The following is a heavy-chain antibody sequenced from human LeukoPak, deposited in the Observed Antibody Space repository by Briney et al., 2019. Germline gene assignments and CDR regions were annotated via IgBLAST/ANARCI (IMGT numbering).Heavy chain of an antibody. CDR3: AREPTSGRAPTSGRPIDY. D-gene: IGHD5-12*01. V-gene: IGHV4-4*07. Sequence: SETLSLTCTVAGGSISGYFWTWIRQPAGKGLEWIGRIYSSGSNNYNPSLKSRVTMSLDTSKNHVSLSLTSLTAADTAVYYCAREPTSGRAPTSGRPIDYWGQGTLVTVSS. CDR2: IYSSGSN. CDR1: GGSISGYF. J-gene: IGHJ4*02.